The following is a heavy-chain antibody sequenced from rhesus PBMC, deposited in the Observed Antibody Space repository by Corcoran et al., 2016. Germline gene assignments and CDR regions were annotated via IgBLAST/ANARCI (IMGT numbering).Heavy chain of an antibody. D-gene: IGHD3-9*01. CDR3: ASLYGYYFDY. CDR1: GGSISSGYG. CDR2: ITYSGST. Sequence: QVQLQESGPGLVKPSETLSLTCAVSGGSISSGYGWSWIRQPPGKGLEWIGYITYSGSTSYNPSLKSRVTISREPSKNQFSLKLSSVTAADTAVYYCASLYGYYFDYWGQGVLVTVSS. V-gene: IGHV4-122*02. J-gene: IGHJ4*01.